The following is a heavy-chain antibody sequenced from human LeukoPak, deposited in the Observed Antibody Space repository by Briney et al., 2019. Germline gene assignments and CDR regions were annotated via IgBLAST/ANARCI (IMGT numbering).Heavy chain of an antibody. Sequence: GGSLRLSCAASGFTFSDYWMTWVRQAPGKGLEWVANIKQDGSDKYYVDSVKGRFTISRDNANNLLYLQMNALRAEDTAVYYCGRGGTPRVRVPINCSDPWGEGSLVTVSS. J-gene: IGHJ5*02. CDR1: GFTFSDYW. CDR3: GRGGTPRVRVPINCSDP. D-gene: IGHD2-8*01. CDR2: IKQDGSDK. V-gene: IGHV3-7*03.